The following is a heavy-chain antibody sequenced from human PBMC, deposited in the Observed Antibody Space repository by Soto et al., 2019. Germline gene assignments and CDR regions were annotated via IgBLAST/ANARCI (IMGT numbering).Heavy chain of an antibody. J-gene: IGHJ3*02. CDR3: AREYCSGGSCYSPPGDSGEAFDI. Sequence: QVPLVQSGAEVKKPGSSVKVSCKASGGTFSSHTISWVRQAPGQGLEWMGRIIPIIGIANYAQKFQGRVTITADKSMSTAYMELSSLRSEDTAVYYCAREYCSGGSCYSPPGDSGEAFDIWGQGTMVTVSS. D-gene: IGHD2-15*01. CDR1: GGTFSSHT. V-gene: IGHV1-69*02. CDR2: IIPIIGIA.